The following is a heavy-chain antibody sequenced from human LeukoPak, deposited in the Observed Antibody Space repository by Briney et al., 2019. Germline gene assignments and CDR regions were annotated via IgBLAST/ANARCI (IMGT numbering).Heavy chain of an antibody. CDR2: INWNGGST. CDR3: AGREVYDISTGYFYYYYYYMDV. J-gene: IGHJ6*03. D-gene: IGHD3-9*01. Sequence: GGSLRLSCAASGFTFDDYGMSWVRQAPGKGLEWVSGINWNGGSTGYADSVKGRFTISRDNAKNSLYLQMNSLRAEDTAVYYCAGREVYDISTGYFYYYYYYMDVWGKGTTVTISS. V-gene: IGHV3-20*04. CDR1: GFTFDDYG.